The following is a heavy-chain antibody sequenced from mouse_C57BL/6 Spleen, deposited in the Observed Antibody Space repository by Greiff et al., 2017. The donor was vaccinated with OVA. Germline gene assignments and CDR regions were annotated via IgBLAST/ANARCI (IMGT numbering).Heavy chain of an antibody. Sequence: QVQLQQSGPELVKPGASVKISCKASGYAFSSSWMNWVKQRPGKGLEWIGRIYPGDGDTNYNGKFKGKATLTADKSSSTAYMQLSSLTSEDSAVYFCARWGYSNYPFDYWGQGTTLTVSS. CDR3: ARWGYSNYPFDY. CDR2: IYPGDGDT. V-gene: IGHV1-82*01. D-gene: IGHD2-5*01. CDR1: GYAFSSSW. J-gene: IGHJ2*01.